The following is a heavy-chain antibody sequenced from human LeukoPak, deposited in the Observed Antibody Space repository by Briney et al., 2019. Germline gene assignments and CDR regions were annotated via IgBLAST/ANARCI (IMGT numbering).Heavy chain of an antibody. J-gene: IGHJ5*02. CDR1: GFTFSSYS. Sequence: GGSLRLSCAASGFTFSSYSMNWVRQAPGKGLEWVSYISSSSSTIYYADSVKGRFTISRDNAKNSLYLQMNNLRAEDTAVYYCARDGGYCSNTSCYYWFDPWGQGTLVTVSS. CDR3: ARDGGYCSNTSCYYWFDP. CDR2: ISSSSSTI. V-gene: IGHV3-48*01. D-gene: IGHD2-2*01.